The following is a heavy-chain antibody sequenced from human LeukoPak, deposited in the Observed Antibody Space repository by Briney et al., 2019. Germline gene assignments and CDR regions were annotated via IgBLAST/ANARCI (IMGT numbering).Heavy chain of an antibody. CDR2: ISAYNGNT. J-gene: IGHJ4*02. V-gene: IGHV1-18*01. CDR1: GYTFTSYG. D-gene: IGHD5-18*01. CDR3: VKDYSYVIDY. Sequence: AASVKVSCKASGYTFTSYGISWVRQAPGQGLEWMGWISAYNGNTNYAQKFQGRVALTIDTSTNTAFMELRSLRFDDTAVYYCVKDYSYVIDYWGQGTLVTVSS.